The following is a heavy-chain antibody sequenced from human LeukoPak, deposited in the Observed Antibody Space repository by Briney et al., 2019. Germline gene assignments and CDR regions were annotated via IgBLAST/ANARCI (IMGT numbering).Heavy chain of an antibody. J-gene: IGHJ4*02. CDR1: GFSFSSYA. CDR2: ISGSGGST. D-gene: IGHD6-13*01. V-gene: IGHV3-23*01. CDR3: ATQGYPRIAAASDY. Sequence: GGSLRLSCAASGFSFSSYAMSWVRQAPGKGLEWVSAISGSGGSTYYADSVKGRFTISRDNSKNTLYLQMNSLRAEDTAVYYCATQGYPRIAAASDYWGQGTLVTVSS.